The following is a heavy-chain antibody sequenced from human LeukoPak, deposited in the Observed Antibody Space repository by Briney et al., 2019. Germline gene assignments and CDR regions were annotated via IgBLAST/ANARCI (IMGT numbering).Heavy chain of an antibody. J-gene: IGHJ4*02. V-gene: IGHV4-4*09. CDR2: IHASGPT. D-gene: IGHD6-6*01. Sequence: SETLSLTCTVSGGSISTYYWSWIRRHPGKGLEWIAYIHASGPTNYNPSLKSRITISVDTSKNQFSLKLSSVTAADTAVYYCARHDAGIAARPFDSWGQGTLVTVSS. CDR3: ARHDAGIAARPFDS. CDR1: GGSISTYY.